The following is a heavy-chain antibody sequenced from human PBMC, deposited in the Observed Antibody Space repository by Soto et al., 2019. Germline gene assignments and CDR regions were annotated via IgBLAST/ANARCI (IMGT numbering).Heavy chain of an antibody. V-gene: IGHV3-21*01. Sequence: WWSLRLSCSASVFTFSSYSMNWFRQAPGKRLEWVSSISSSSSYTYYADSVKGRFTISRDNAKNSLYLQMNSLRAEDTAVYYCARAQSSWSGYSSCWGQGTLVIVSS. CDR1: VFTFSSYS. CDR3: ARAQSSWSGYSSC. D-gene: IGHD3-3*01. J-gene: IGHJ4*02. CDR2: ISSSSSYT.